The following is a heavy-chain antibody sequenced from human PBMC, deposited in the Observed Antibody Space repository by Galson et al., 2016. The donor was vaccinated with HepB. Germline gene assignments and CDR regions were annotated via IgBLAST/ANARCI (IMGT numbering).Heavy chain of an antibody. Sequence: SLRLSCAVSELSIISSAMSWVRQAPGKGLEWVSSIRAGGGDTYYPDSVKGRFTTSRDMSKNTLYLQMGSLRAEDTAVYYCAKCSVYSTGLCNSLDPWGQGTLVIVSS. CDR1: ELSIISSA. CDR2: IRAGGGDT. D-gene: IGHD2-8*02. CDR3: AKCSVYSTGLCNSLDP. J-gene: IGHJ5*02. V-gene: IGHV3-23*01.